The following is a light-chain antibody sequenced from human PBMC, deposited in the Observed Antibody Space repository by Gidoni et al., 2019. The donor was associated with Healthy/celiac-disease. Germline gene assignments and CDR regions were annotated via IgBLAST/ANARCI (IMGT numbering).Light chain of an antibody. V-gene: IGLV3-1*01. CDR2: QDS. Sequence: EVTQPPSVSVSPGQTASITCSGDKLGDKYACWYQQKPGQSPVLVIYQDSKRPSGIPERFSGSKSGNTATLTISGTQAMDEADYYCQAWDSSVVFGGGTKLTVL. CDR1: KLGDKY. CDR3: QAWDSSVV. J-gene: IGLJ2*01.